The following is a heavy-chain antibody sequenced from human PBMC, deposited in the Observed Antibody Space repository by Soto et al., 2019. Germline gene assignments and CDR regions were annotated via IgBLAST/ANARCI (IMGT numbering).Heavy chain of an antibody. CDR1: GFTFDDYA. V-gene: IGHV3-9*01. Sequence: DVQLVESGGGLVQPGRSLRLSCAASGFTFDDYAMHWVRQAPGKGLEWVSGSSWNSGSIGYADSVKGRFTISRDNAKNSLYLQMNSLRAEDTALYYCAKDIYADSIAVAGTGGNAFDIWGQGTMVTVSS. CDR3: AKDIYADSIAVAGTGGNAFDI. J-gene: IGHJ3*02. CDR2: SSWNSGSI. D-gene: IGHD6-19*01.